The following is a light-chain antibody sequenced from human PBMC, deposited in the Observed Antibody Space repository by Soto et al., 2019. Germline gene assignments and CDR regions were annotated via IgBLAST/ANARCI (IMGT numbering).Light chain of an antibody. CDR1: SSDVGGYNY. CDR2: DVS. Sequence: QSVLTQPASLSGSPGQSITISCTGTSSDVGGYNYVSWYQQHPGKAPKLMIYDVSNWPSGVSNRFSGSKSGNTASLTISGLQAEDEADYYCSSYTSSSTPRYVFGTGTKVTVL. V-gene: IGLV2-14*01. CDR3: SSYTSSSTPRYV. J-gene: IGLJ1*01.